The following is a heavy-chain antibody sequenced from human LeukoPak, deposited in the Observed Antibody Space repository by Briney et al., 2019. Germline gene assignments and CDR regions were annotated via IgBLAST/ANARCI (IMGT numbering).Heavy chain of an antibody. J-gene: IGHJ4*02. CDR1: GFTFDDYG. CDR3: ARDWDYYGSGSYYTGFDY. CDR2: INWNGGST. V-gene: IGHV3-20*04. Sequence: GGSLRLSCAASGFTFDDYGMSRVRQAPGKGLEWVSGINWNGGSTGYADSVKGRFTISRDNAKNSLYLQMNSLRAEDTALYYCARDWDYYGSGSYYTGFDYWGQGTLVTVSS. D-gene: IGHD3-10*01.